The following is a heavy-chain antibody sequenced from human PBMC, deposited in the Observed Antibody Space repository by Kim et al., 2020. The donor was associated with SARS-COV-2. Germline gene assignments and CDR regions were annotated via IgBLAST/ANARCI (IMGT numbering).Heavy chain of an antibody. CDR1: GDSVSNNSAS. Sequence: SQTLSLTCAISGDSVSNNSASWNWIRQSPSRGLEWLGRTYYRSKWYIDYALSVKSRITINPDTSKNQFSMQLNSVTPEDTAVYYCTRNNCFDYWGQGTVVTVSS. J-gene: IGHJ4*02. CDR3: TRNNCFDY. CDR2: TYYRSKWYI. V-gene: IGHV6-1*01.